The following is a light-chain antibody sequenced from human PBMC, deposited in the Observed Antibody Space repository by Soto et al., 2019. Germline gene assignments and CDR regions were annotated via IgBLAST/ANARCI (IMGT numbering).Light chain of an antibody. CDR2: GAS. CDR3: HQGHNWPLT. Sequence: EIVMTQSPATLSLSPGERAALSSRASQSINSELAWYQQKPGQPPRLLIYGASTRATGVPARFTGSESGSEFTLTISGLQSEDFAVYYCHQGHNWPLTFGQGTRLEI. V-gene: IGKV3-15*01. J-gene: IGKJ2*01. CDR1: QSINSE.